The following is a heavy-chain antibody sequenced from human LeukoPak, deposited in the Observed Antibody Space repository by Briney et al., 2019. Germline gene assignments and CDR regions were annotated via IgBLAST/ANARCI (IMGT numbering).Heavy chain of an antibody. V-gene: IGHV3-15*01. CDR2: IYRKIDGGAT. CDR1: GFAFSNAW. D-gene: IGHD3-22*01. Sequence: GGSLRLSCAASGFAFSNAWMNWVRQAPGKGLEWVGRIYRKIDGGATEHAAPVEGRFTISRDDSRSTLYLQMNSLKTEDTAVYYCAIGSNRYDSSDFDDWGQGTLVTVSS. J-gene: IGHJ4*02. CDR3: AIGSNRYDSSDFDD.